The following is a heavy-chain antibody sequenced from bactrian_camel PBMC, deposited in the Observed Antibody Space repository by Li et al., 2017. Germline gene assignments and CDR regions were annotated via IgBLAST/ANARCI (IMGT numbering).Heavy chain of an antibody. V-gene: IGHV3-2*01. Sequence: VQLVESGGDLVRPGGSLRLSCTASGLSVSNRYKTWVRQAPGKGLEWVSSIRIDGTNTHYADSVKDRFTISRDSAKNTLYLQLNNLKTEDTALYYCATDPYLTWEYNYWGQGTQVTVS. CDR1: GLSVSNRY. CDR3: ATDPYLTWEYNY. D-gene: IGHD1*01. CDR2: IRIDGTNT. J-gene: IGHJ4*01.